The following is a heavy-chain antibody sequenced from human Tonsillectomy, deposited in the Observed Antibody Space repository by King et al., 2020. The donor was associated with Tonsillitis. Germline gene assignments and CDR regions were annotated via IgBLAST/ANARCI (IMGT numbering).Heavy chain of an antibody. V-gene: IGHV1-2*02. CDR2: IKPKSGDT. CDR3: ARALYLLLPPGMDV. D-gene: IGHD2-2*01. J-gene: IGHJ6*04. CDR1: GYPFSVYY. Sequence: VQLVESGAEVKKPGASVKVSCTPSGYPFSVYYVHWVRQAPGQGLEWMGWIKPKSGDTIYAQKFQDRVTMTRDTTISTVYMELSRLRSDDTAVYYCARALYLLLPPGMDVWGKGTTVTVSS.